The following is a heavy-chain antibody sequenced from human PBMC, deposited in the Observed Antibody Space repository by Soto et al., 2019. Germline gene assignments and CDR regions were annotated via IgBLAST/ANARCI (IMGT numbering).Heavy chain of an antibody. CDR1: GFIFSNFG. Sequence: GGSLRLSCAASGFIFSNFGMHWVRQAPGKGLEWVAVIWYDGSNEYYADSVKGRFTISKDNSKNMLYLQMNSLRAEDTAVYYCARKSGSSWSHHFDHWGQGTPVTVYS. V-gene: IGHV3-33*01. D-gene: IGHD6-13*01. CDR3: ARKSGSSWSHHFDH. CDR2: IWYDGSNE. J-gene: IGHJ4*02.